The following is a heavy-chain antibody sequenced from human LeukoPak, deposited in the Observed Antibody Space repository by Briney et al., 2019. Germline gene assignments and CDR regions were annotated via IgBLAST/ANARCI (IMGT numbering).Heavy chain of an antibody. D-gene: IGHD5-12*01. J-gene: IGHJ4*02. CDR1: GFTFSDYY. CDR3: ARDLGRNSGYDLFDH. CDR2: ISSSSDYT. Sequence: NPGGSLRLSCVASGFTFSDYYMTWVRQAPGKGLEWASYISSSSDYTNYADSVKGRFTISRDNAKNSLYLQMNSLRAEDTAVYYCARDLGRNSGYDLFDHWGREPWSPSPQ. V-gene: IGHV3-11*05.